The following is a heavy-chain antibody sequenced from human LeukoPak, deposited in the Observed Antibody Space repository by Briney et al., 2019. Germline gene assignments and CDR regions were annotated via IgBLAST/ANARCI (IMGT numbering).Heavy chain of an antibody. J-gene: IGHJ2*01. CDR1: GFTFSNYA. CDR2: ISSSGGST. Sequence: GGSLRLSCAASGFTFSNYAMSWVRQAPGKGLEWVSGISSSGGSTYYADSVKGRFTISRDNSKNTLYLQMNSLRAEDTAVYYCAKDNRMVRGANWYFDLWGRGTLVTVSS. D-gene: IGHD3-10*01. V-gene: IGHV3-23*01. CDR3: AKDNRMVRGANWYFDL.